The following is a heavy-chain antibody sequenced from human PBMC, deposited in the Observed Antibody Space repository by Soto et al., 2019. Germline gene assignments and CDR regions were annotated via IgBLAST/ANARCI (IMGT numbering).Heavy chain of an antibody. CDR2: TYQSGSA. CDR1: GGSISSGGYS. J-gene: IGHJ6*02. Sequence: SETLYLTCTVSGGSISSGGYSWTWIRQSPGKGLEWIGYTYQSGSAYYNPSLKSRVTISVDRSKNQFSLNLTSVTAADTAVYYCARDYYGMDVWGQGTTVTVSS. V-gene: IGHV4-30-2*06. CDR3: ARDYYGMDV.